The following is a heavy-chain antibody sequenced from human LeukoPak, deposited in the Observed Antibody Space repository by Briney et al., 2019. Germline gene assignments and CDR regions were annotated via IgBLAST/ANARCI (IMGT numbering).Heavy chain of an antibody. J-gene: IGHJ4*02. D-gene: IGHD3-10*01. Sequence: PGGSLRLSCAASGFTFSSYWMNWVRQAPGKGLEWVANIDEYGSEEHYVDSMKGRFTISRDNAKNSLYLQITSLRTEDTGVYYCSRTIVAVRGAHDYFDYWGRGTLVTVSS. V-gene: IGHV3-7*01. CDR2: IDEYGSEE. CDR1: GFTFSSYW. CDR3: SRTIVAVRGAHDYFDY.